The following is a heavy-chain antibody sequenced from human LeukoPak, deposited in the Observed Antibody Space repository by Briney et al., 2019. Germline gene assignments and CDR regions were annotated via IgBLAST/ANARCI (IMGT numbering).Heavy chain of an antibody. CDR3: ARFRGYCSGGSCYSEDYFDY. J-gene: IGHJ4*02. V-gene: IGHV1-18*01. CDR1: GYTFTNYG. CDR2: ISAYNGNT. Sequence: GASVKVSCKASGYTFTNYGVTWVRQAPGQGLEWMGWISAYNGNTNYAQKLQGRVTMTTDTSTSTAYMELRSLRSDDTAVYYCARFRGYCSGGSCYSEDYFDYWGQGTLVTVSS. D-gene: IGHD2-15*01.